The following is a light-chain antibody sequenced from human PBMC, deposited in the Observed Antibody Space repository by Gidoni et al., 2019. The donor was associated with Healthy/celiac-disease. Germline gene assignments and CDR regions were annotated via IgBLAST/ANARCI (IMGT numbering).Light chain of an antibody. J-gene: IGKJ2*01. CDR3: QQSYSTPMYT. Sequence: DIQMTQSPSSLSASVGDRVTITCRARQSISSYLNWYQQQPGKAPKLLIYAASSLQSGVPSRLSGSGSGTDFTLTISSLQPEDFATYYYQQSYSTPMYTFGQGTKLEIK. V-gene: IGKV1-39*01. CDR2: AAS. CDR1: QSISSY.